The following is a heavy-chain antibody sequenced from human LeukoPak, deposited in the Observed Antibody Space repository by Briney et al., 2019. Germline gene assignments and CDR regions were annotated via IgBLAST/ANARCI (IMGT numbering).Heavy chain of an antibody. CDR3: ARVAYDSSGYYADY. CDR2: IYYSGST. D-gene: IGHD3-22*01. CDR1: GGSISSSSYY. Sequence: PSETLSLTCTVSGGSISSSSYYWGWIRQPPGKGLEWIGSIYYSGSTYYNPSLKSRVTISVDTSKNQFSLKLSSVTAADTAVYYCARVAYDSSGYYADYWGQGTLATVSS. J-gene: IGHJ4*02. V-gene: IGHV4-39*07.